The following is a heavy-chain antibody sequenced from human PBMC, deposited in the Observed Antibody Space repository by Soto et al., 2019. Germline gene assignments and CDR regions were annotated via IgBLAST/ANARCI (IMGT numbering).Heavy chain of an antibody. V-gene: IGHV3-23*01. J-gene: IGHJ4*02. D-gene: IGHD3-22*01. Sequence: PGGSLRLSCAASGFTFSGYAMTWVRQAPGKGLEWVSAISGSGGSTYYADSVKGRFTISRDNSKNTLYLQMNSLRAEDTAVYYCASHYYDSSGYYYGPFDYWGQGTLVTVSS. CDR1: GFTFSGYA. CDR2: ISGSGGST. CDR3: ASHYYDSSGYYYGPFDY.